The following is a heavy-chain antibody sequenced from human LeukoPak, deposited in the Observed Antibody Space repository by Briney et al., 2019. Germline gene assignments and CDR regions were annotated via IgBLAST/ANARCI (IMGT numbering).Heavy chain of an antibody. CDR2: IYTSGST. D-gene: IGHD2-2*01. CDR3: ARDSDIVVVPAAFSWFDH. V-gene: IGHV4-4*07. Sequence: PSETLSLTCTVSGGSISSYYWSWIRQPAGKGLEWIGRIYTSGSTNYNPSLKSRVTMSVDTSKNQFSLKLSSVTAADTAVYYCARDSDIVVVPAAFSWFDHWGQGTLVTVSS. J-gene: IGHJ5*02. CDR1: GGSISSYY.